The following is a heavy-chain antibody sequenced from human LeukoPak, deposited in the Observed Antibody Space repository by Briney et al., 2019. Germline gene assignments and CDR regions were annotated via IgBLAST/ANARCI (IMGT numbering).Heavy chain of an antibody. V-gene: IGHV3-30*04. J-gene: IGHJ4*02. Sequence: GSLRLSCADSGFTFSRNSMHWVRQAPGKGLEWVAVISYDGSNKYYADSVKGRFTISRDNSKNTLYLQMNGLRAEDTAVYYCARAYRAGTTGDDFDYWGQGTLVTVSS. CDR3: ARAYRAGTTGDDFDY. CDR2: ISYDGSNK. D-gene: IGHD1-7*01. CDR1: GFTFSRNS.